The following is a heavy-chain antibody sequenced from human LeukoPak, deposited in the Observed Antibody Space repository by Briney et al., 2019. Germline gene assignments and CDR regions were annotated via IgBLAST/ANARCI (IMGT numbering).Heavy chain of an antibody. J-gene: IGHJ6*03. Sequence: GGSLRLSCAASAFTFSGSAIHWVRQASGKGLEWVGRIRSKANNYATAYAASVEGRFTISRDDSKSTAYLQMNSLKTEDTAVYYCAIRGYSYDMDVWGKGTTVTVSS. V-gene: IGHV3-73*01. CDR2: IRSKANNYAT. CDR3: AIRGYSYDMDV. CDR1: AFTFSGSA. D-gene: IGHD5-18*01.